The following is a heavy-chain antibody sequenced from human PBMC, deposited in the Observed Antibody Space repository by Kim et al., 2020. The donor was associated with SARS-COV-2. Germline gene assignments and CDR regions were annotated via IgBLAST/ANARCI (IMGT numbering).Heavy chain of an antibody. V-gene: IGHV3-9*01. CDR1: GFTFGDYA. Sequence: GGSLRLSCAASGFTFGDYAMHWVRQAPGKGLEWVSGISWNSDSIGYVDSVKGRITISRDNAKNSLLLQMNSLRAEDTALYYCAKARNWIQRWLYNGMDVWGQETTVTVSS. D-gene: IGHD5-18*01. CDR3: AKARNWIQRWLYNGMDV. CDR2: ISWNSDSI. J-gene: IGHJ6*01.